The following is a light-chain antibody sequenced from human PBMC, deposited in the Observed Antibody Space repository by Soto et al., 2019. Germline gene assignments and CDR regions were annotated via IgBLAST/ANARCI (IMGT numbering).Light chain of an antibody. CDR3: QQRSNWPS. V-gene: IGKV3-11*01. CDR1: QSVSSY. J-gene: IGKJ3*01. CDR2: DAS. Sequence: EIVLTQSPATLSLSPGERATLSCRASQSVSSYLAWYQQKPGQAPRLLIYDASNRATGIPARFSGSGSGTDFTLTISSLVPEDFAVYFCQQRSNWPSFGPGTKVDIE.